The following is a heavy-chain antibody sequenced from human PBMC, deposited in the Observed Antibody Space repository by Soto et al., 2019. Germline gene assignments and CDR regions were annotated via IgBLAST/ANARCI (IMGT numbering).Heavy chain of an antibody. V-gene: IGHV1-8*01. J-gene: IGHJ4*02. D-gene: IGHD6-19*01. CDR3: ARGPASSRAWLPFYD. CDR2: MNPSSGET. Sequence: QVQLVQSGAAVKKPGASVKVSCKASGDTFTNYDIHWVRQATGQGLEWIVCMNPSSGETGYAQKFRGRVAMTRDTSIRTVYIELSRLGSEVTAVSSCARGPASSRAWLPFYDWRPGTLVTASS. CDR1: GDTFTNYD.